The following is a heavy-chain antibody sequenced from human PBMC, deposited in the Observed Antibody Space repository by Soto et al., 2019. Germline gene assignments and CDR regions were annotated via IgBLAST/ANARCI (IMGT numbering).Heavy chain of an antibody. Sequence: QVQLQQWGAGLLKPPETLSLTCAVDGGSFSGYYWCWIRQPPGKGLERIGEINHSANTNYTPSRKRRVTISIDTSKNQFSLKMSSVTGADTGVYFCARRGLYGMDLWGQGNTVTGFS. CDR3: ARRGLYGMDL. V-gene: IGHV4-34*01. CDR2: INHSANT. CDR1: GGSFSGYY. D-gene: IGHD3-16*01. J-gene: IGHJ6*02.